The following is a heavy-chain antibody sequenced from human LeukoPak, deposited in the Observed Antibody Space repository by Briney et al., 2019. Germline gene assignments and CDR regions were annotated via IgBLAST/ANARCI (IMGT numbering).Heavy chain of an antibody. D-gene: IGHD6-19*01. V-gene: IGHV1-18*01. J-gene: IGHJ6*02. CDR2: ISAYNGNT. Sequence: ASVKVSCKASGYTFTSYGISWVRRAPGQGLEWMGWISAYNGNTNYAQKLQGRVTMTTDTSTSTAYMELRSLRSDDTAVYYCASTTAVAGTDYYGMDVWGQGTTVTVSS. CDR1: GYTFTSYG. CDR3: ASTTAVAGTDYYGMDV.